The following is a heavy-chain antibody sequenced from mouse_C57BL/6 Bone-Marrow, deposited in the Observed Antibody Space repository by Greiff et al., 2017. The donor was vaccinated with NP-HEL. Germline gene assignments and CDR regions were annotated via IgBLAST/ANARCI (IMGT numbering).Heavy chain of an antibody. V-gene: IGHV5-17*01. CDR1: GFTFSDYG. J-gene: IGHJ1*03. Sequence: EVKLMESGGGLVKPGGSLKLSCAASGFTFSDYGMHWVRQAPEKGLEWVAYISSGSSTIYYADTVKGRFPISRDNAKNTLLLQMTSLRSEDTAMYDCARPGVYYDYDGNFDVWGTGTTVTVSS. D-gene: IGHD2-4*01. CDR2: ISSGSSTI. CDR3: ARPGVYYDYDGNFDV.